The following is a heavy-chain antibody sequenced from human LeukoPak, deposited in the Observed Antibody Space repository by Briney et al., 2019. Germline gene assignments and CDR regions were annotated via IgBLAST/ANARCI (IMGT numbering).Heavy chain of an antibody. Sequence: SETLSLTCTVSGGSFSRNYWSWIRQPPGKGLECIGYISNSGSTNYNPSLKSRVTISVDTSKNQFSLRLSSVTAADTAVYYCARLQYSTGWSTIDYWGQGTLVTVSS. CDR1: GGSFSRNY. D-gene: IGHD6-19*01. V-gene: IGHV4-59*01. J-gene: IGHJ4*02. CDR2: ISNSGST. CDR3: ARLQYSTGWSTIDY.